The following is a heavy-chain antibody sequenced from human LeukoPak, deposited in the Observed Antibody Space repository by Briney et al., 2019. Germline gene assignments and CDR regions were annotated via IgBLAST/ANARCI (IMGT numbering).Heavy chain of an antibody. V-gene: IGHV3-21*04. Sequence: GGSLRLSCAASGFTFSTYSMNWVRQAPGKGLEWVSSITSSSSYIYYADSVKGRFTISRDNAKNSLYLQMNSLRAEDTAVYYCAKNRGYGYYFDYWGQGTLVTVSS. CDR2: ITSSSSYI. D-gene: IGHD1-14*01. J-gene: IGHJ4*02. CDR1: GFTFSTYS. CDR3: AKNRGYGYYFDY.